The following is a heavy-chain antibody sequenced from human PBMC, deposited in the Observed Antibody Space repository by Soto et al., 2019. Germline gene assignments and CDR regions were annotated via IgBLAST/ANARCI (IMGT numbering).Heavy chain of an antibody. Sequence: PSETLSLTCTVSGGSISSYYWSWIRQPPAKKLEWIGYIYFSGSTNYNPSLKSRVTISVDTSKNQFSLKLSSVTAADTAVYYCARFVPGSQLPYYYYYYMDVWGKGITVTVSS. CDR3: ARFVPGSQLPYYYYYYMDV. CDR1: GGSISSYY. J-gene: IGHJ6*03. D-gene: IGHD2-2*01. CDR2: IYFSGST. V-gene: IGHV4-59*01.